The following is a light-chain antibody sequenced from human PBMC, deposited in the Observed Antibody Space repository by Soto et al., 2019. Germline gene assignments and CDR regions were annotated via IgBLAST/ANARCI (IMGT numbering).Light chain of an antibody. CDR2: GAS. V-gene: IGKV3-20*01. Sequence: IVLTQSPGTLSLSPGESTTLSCWASQSVSSSYLAWYQQKTGQPPRLLIYGASSRAAGIPDRFSGRGSGTYFTLTITRLEPEDFAVYYCQQCGSSPPTFGQGTKVDIK. CDR3: QQCGSSPPT. CDR1: QSVSSSY. J-gene: IGKJ1*01.